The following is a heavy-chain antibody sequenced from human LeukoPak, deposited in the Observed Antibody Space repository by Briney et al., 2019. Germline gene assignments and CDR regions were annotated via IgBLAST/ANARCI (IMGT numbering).Heavy chain of an antibody. D-gene: IGHD6-13*01. Sequence: SETLSLTCAVYGGSFSGYYWSWIRQPAGKGLEWIGRIYTSGSTNYNPSLKSRVTMSVDTSKNQFSLKLSSVTAADTAVYYCARDHSWYPDYWGQGTLVTVSS. V-gene: IGHV4-4*07. J-gene: IGHJ4*02. CDR1: GGSFSGYY. CDR3: ARDHSWYPDY. CDR2: IYTSGST.